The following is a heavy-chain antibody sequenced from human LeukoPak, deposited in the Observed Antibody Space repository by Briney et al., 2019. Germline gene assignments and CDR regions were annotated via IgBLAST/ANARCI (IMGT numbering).Heavy chain of an antibody. J-gene: IGHJ4*02. CDR2: IYYSGST. CDR1: GGSFSGYY. Sequence: SETLSLTCAVYGGSFSGYYWSWIRQPPGKGLEWIGYIYYSGSTNYNPSLKSRVTISVDTSKNQFSLKLSSVTAADTAVYYCAGGGRDGYNAGGWGQGTLVTVSS. CDR3: AGGGRDGYNAGG. D-gene: IGHD5-24*01. V-gene: IGHV4-59*08.